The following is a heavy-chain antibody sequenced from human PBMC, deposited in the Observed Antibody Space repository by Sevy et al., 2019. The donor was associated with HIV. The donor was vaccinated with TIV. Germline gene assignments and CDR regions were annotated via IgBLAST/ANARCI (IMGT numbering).Heavy chain of an antibody. CDR2: ISSSGENT. J-gene: IGHJ4*02. CDR1: GFSITTRA. CDR3: AKDYRGGGGGREF. V-gene: IGHV3-23*01. Sequence: GGSLRLSCSASGFSITTRAMNWVRQAPGKGLEWVSLISSSGENTYYADSVKGRFTISRDTSRNTVYLEMSSLRAEDTAVYYCAKDYRGGGGGREFGGQGTLVTVSS. D-gene: IGHD3-16*01.